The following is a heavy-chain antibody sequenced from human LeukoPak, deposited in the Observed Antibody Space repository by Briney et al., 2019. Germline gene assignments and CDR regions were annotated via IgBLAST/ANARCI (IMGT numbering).Heavy chain of an antibody. CDR1: GFTLSNSW. V-gene: IGHV3-7*03. Sequence: TGGSLRLSCVVSGFTLSNSWMSWVRQAPGKGLEWVANIKQDGSEKYYVDSVKGRFTISRDNAKNSLYLQMSSLRAEDTAVYYCARATSAYYYPDAFDIWGQGTMVTVSS. CDR2: IKQDGSEK. D-gene: IGHD3-22*01. J-gene: IGHJ3*02. CDR3: ARATSAYYYPDAFDI.